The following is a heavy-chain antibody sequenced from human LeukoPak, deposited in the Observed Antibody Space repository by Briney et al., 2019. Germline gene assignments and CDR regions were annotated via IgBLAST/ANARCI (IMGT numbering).Heavy chain of an antibody. V-gene: IGHV3-48*04. J-gene: IGHJ3*02. CDR1: GVTFSDYT. Sequence: GGSLRLSCAASGVTFSDYTMNWVRQAPGKGLEWVSYISSSSSTIYYADSVKGRFTISRDNAKNSLYLQMNSLRAEDTAVYYCARDRPAPYGSGSYFDIWGQGTMVTVSS. CDR2: ISSSSSTI. CDR3: ARDRPAPYGSGSYFDI. D-gene: IGHD3-10*01.